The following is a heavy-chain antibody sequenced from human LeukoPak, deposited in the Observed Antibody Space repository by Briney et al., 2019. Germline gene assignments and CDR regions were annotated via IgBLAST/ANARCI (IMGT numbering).Heavy chain of an antibody. J-gene: IGHJ4*02. CDR1: GFTFSSYS. V-gene: IGHV3-21*01. Sequence: PGGSLRLSCAASGFTFSSYSMNWIRQAPGKGLEWVSSISSSTSYIYYADSVKGRFTISKDNAKNSLYLQMNSLRAEDAAVYYCARAGGSTVSHSDYWGQGTLVTVSS. D-gene: IGHD4-17*01. CDR3: ARAGGSTVSHSDY. CDR2: ISSSTSYI.